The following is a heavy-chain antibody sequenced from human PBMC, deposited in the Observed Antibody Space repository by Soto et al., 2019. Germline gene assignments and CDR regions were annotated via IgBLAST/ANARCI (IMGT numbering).Heavy chain of an antibody. CDR2: IKEDGAEQ. Sequence: GSLRLSCTASGFTFRTYFMSWVRLAPGKGPEWVANIKEDGAEQHYVDSVKGRSTISRDNTKNSVHLQMNSLTVEDTAVYYCVRDEGYFHYWGLGXLVTVYS. CDR1: GFTFRTYF. V-gene: IGHV3-7*01. CDR3: VRDEGYFHY. J-gene: IGHJ4*02.